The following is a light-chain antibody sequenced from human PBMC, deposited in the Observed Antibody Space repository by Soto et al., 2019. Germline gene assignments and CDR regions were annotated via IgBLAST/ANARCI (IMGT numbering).Light chain of an antibody. Sequence: DIQLTQSPSALSASIGDRVSITCRASQTIITSLAWYQQKPGKAPKLLIYDASVLQTGVPARFSGYASGTEFTLTITSVQPDDFATYYCQHYNSYSEAFGQGTKVELK. CDR3: QHYNSYSEA. CDR2: DAS. J-gene: IGKJ1*01. CDR1: QTIITS. V-gene: IGKV1-5*01.